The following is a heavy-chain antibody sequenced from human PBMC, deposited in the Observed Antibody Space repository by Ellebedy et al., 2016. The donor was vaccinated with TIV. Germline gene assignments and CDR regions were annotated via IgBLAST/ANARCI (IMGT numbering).Heavy chain of an antibody. Sequence: ASVKVSCKASGYNFAAYYIHWVRQAPGQGLEWMGWINTATGDTTYAQLFQGRVTLTRDTSSRTAFMELSSLRSEDTAVYFCARTSDTILVPSAYASSFDVWGQGTMVSVAS. J-gene: IGHJ3*01. CDR1: GYNFAAYY. CDR3: ARTSDTILVPSAYASSFDV. CDR2: INTATGDT. V-gene: IGHV1-2*02. D-gene: IGHD2-21*01.